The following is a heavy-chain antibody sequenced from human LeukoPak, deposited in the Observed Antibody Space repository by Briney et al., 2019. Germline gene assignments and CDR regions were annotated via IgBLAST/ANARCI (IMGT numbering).Heavy chain of an antibody. Sequence: PGGSLGLSCAASGFTFDDYAMHWVRQAPGKGLEWVSGISWNSGSIGYADSVKGRFTISRDNAKNSLYLQMNSLRAEDTALYYCAKDATPETYYYYGMDVWGQGTTVTVSS. CDR3: AKDATPETYYYYGMDV. CDR2: ISWNSGSI. J-gene: IGHJ6*02. CDR1: GFTFDDYA. V-gene: IGHV3-9*01.